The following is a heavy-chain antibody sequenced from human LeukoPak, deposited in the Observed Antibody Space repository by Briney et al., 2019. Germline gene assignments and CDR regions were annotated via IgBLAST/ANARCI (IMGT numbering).Heavy chain of an antibody. CDR2: IYYSGST. D-gene: IGHD1-26*01. J-gene: IGHJ5*02. CDR1: GGSISSGDYY. CDR3: ARDQVGVGATAAIYWFDP. V-gene: IGHV4-30-4*01. Sequence: SETLSLTCTVSGGSISSGDYYWSWIRQPPGKGLEWIGYIYYSGSTYYNPSLKSRVTISVDTSKNQFSLKLSSVTAADTAAYYCARDQVGVGATAAIYWFDPWGQGTLVTVSS.